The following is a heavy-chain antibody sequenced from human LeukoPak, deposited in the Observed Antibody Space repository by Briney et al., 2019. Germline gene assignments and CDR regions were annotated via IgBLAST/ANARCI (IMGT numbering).Heavy chain of an antibody. CDR1: GFTFRTYT. J-gene: IGHJ4*02. CDR2: ISYDGSNK. V-gene: IGHV3-30*01. Sequence: GGALRLSCAASGFTFRTYTMHWVCEAPGKGLEWVAVISYDGSNKHYADSVKGRFTISRDNSNNTLYLQMNSLRAENPAVYYCAIELLYFDWFPTDYWGQGTLVTVSS. D-gene: IGHD3-9*01. CDR3: AIELLYFDWFPTDY.